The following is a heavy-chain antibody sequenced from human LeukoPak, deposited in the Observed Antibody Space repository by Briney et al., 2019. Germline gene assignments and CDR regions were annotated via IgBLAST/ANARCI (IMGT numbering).Heavy chain of an antibody. CDR1: GFAFSSYN. V-gene: IGHV3-21*04. D-gene: IGHD7-27*01. CDR3: ARGNRGFDY. CDR2: ISSSTNYI. J-gene: IGHJ4*02. Sequence: GGSLRLSCAASGFAFSSYNMNWVRQAPGKGLEWVSSISSSTNYIQYADSVKGRFTISRDNAKNSLYLQMNGLKTEDTAVYYCARGNRGFDYWGQGTLVTVSS.